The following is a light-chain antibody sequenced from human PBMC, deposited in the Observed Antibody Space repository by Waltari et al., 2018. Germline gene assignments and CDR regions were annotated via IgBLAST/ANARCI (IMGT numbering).Light chain of an antibody. V-gene: IGKV1-39*01. CDR3: QQTYAAPLI. J-gene: IGKJ4*01. Sequence: IKMTQSPPSLPASLGDTVTLTCRPRQTISKYISWYQQKPGKAPKLLIHSASTLQIGVPWRFSGSGSGTDFTLAISSLQAEDVATYYWQQTYAAPLIFGGGTKVEI. CDR1: QTISKY. CDR2: SAS.